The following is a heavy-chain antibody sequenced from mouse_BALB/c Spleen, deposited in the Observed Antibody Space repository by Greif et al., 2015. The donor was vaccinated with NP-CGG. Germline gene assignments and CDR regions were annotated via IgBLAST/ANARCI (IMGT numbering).Heavy chain of an antibody. CDR1: GFTFSSYT. V-gene: IGHV5-6-4*01. CDR2: VSSGGSYT. Sequence: EVKLMESGGGLVKPGGSLKLSCAASGFTFSSYTMSWVRQTPEKRLEWVATVSSGGSYTYYPDSVKGRFTISRDNAKNTLCLQMSGLKSEDTAMYYCTRDGNAAWYAMDYWGQGTSVTVSS. CDR3: TRDGNAAWYAMDY. D-gene: IGHD2-1*01. J-gene: IGHJ4*01.